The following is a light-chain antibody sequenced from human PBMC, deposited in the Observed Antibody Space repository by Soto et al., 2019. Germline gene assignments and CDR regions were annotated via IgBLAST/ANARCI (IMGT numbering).Light chain of an antibody. CDR2: GAS. J-gene: IGKJ1*01. CDR1: QSVSSN. V-gene: IGKV3-15*01. CDR3: QQYKNWPPWT. Sequence: EIVMTQSPATLSVSPGERATLSCRASQSVSSNLAWYQQKPGQAPRLLIYGASNRATGIPARYSGSESGTQYTLTISSLQSDDFEVYYHQQYKNWPPWTFGQETKEEIK.